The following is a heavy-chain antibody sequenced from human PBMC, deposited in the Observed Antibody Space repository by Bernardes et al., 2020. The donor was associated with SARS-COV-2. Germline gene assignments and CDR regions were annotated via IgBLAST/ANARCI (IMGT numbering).Heavy chain of an antibody. D-gene: IGHD3-10*01. V-gene: IGHV3-15*07. CDR1: GFTFSNAW. Sequence: GGSLRLSCAASGFTFSNAWMNWVRQAPGKGLEWVGRIKSKTDGGTTDYAAPVKGRFTISRDDSKNTLYLQMNSLKTEDTAVYYCTTLGFMVRGVTTNDYWGQGTLVTVSS. J-gene: IGHJ4*02. CDR3: TTLGFMVRGVTTNDY. CDR2: IKSKTDGGTT.